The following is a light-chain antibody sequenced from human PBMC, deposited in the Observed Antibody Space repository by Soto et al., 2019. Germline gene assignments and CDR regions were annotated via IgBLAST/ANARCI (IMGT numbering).Light chain of an antibody. J-gene: IGKJ1*01. V-gene: IGKV1-27*01. Sequence: DIQMTQSPSSLSASVGDRVTITCRASQGSSNYLAWYQQQPGKGPKLLIYVASTLQSGVPSRFSGSGSGTDFTLTISSLQPEDVATYYCQKYNSAPWTFGQGTKVEIK. CDR1: QGSSNY. CDR3: QKYNSAPWT. CDR2: VAS.